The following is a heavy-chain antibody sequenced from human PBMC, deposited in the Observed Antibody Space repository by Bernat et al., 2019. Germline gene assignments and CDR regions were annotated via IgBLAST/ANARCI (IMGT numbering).Heavy chain of an antibody. V-gene: IGHV4-30-4*01. CDR2: IYYSGST. Sequence: QVQLQESGPGLVKPSQTLSLTCTVSGGSISSGDYYWSWIRQPPGKGLEWIGYIYYSGSTYYRPSLKSRVTISVDTSKSQCSLKLSSVTAADTAVYYCAVGWSGYPFDPWGQGTLVTVSS. D-gene: IGHD3-3*01. J-gene: IGHJ5*02. CDR3: AVGWSGYPFDP. CDR1: GGSISSGDYY.